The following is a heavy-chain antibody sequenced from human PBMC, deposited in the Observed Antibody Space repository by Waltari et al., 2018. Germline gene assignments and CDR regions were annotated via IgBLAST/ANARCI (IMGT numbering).Heavy chain of an antibody. CDR2: ISSTSSYI. Sequence: EVQLVESGGGLVTPGGSLRLSCAASGFTVSNFAINWVRQAPGKGLEWVSSISSTSSYIYYADSVKGRFTISRDNAKNSLYLQMNSLRADDTAVYYCARVGAIISLDYWGQGTLVTVSS. V-gene: IGHV3-21*01. D-gene: IGHD3-16*01. J-gene: IGHJ4*02. CDR1: GFTVSNFA. CDR3: ARVGAIISLDY.